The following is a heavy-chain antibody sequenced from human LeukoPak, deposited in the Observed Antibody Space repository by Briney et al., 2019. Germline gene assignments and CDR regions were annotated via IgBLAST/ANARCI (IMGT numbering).Heavy chain of an antibody. CDR3: ASRLRSSWNGEIDY. Sequence: SETLSLTCAVYGGSFSGYYWSWIRQPPGKGLEWIGEINHSGSTNYNPSLKSRVTISVDTSKNQFSLKLSSVTAADTAVYYCASRLRSSWNGEIDYWGQGTLVTVSS. V-gene: IGHV4-34*01. CDR2: INHSGST. CDR1: GGSFSGYY. D-gene: IGHD6-13*01. J-gene: IGHJ4*02.